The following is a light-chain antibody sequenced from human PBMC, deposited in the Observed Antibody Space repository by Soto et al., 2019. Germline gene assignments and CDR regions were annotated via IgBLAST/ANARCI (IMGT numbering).Light chain of an antibody. V-gene: IGKV1-39*01. CDR1: QSISSY. J-gene: IGKJ4*01. Sequence: IPMSQSPSSLSAYVGDRVTIPCRASQSISSYLNWYQQKPGKAPKLLIYAASSLQSGVPSRFSGSGSGTDFTLTISSLQPEDFATYYCQQSYSTPRFGGGTKVDVK. CDR2: AAS. CDR3: QQSYSTPR.